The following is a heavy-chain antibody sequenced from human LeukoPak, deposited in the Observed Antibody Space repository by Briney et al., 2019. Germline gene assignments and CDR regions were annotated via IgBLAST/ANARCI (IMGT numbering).Heavy chain of an antibody. D-gene: IGHD2-2*01. J-gene: IGHJ4*02. CDR1: AYSFTIYW. CDR2: IYPGDSDT. CDR3: ARQRWAYCSSTSCSRDPYYFDY. V-gene: IGHV5-51*01. Sequence: ASLTLSFTGAAYSFTIYWIGWVRQMPGKGLELMGIIYPGDSDTRYNPSFQGQVTISADKSISTAYLQWSSLKASDTAMYYCARQRWAYCSSTSCSRDPYYFDYWGQGTLVTVSS.